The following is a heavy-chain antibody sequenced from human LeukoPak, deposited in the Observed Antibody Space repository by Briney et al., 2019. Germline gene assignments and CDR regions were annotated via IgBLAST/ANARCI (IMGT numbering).Heavy chain of an antibody. D-gene: IGHD3-10*01. V-gene: IGHV4-39*07. Sequence: SETLSLTCTVSGGSISSSSYYWGWIRQPPGKGLEWIGSIYYSGSTYYNPSLKSRVTISVDTSKNQFSLKLSSVTAADTAVYYCARTIGGNYYGSGNYYNGYYGPLKFDYWGQGTLVTVSS. CDR3: ARTIGGNYYGSGNYYNGYYGPLKFDY. CDR2: IYYSGST. CDR1: GGSISSSSYY. J-gene: IGHJ4*02.